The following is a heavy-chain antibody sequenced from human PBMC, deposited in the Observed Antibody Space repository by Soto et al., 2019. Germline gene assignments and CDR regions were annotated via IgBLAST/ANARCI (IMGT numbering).Heavy chain of an antibody. D-gene: IGHD6-19*01. V-gene: IGHV1-46*01. J-gene: IGHJ4*02. Sequence: ASVKVSCKASGYTFTSYYMHWVRQAPGQGLEWMGRINAGNGSTRYAQKFQGRVTITRDTSASTAYMELSSLRSEDTAVYYCAAPKYSSGWYHFDYWGQGTLVTVSS. CDR3: AAPKYSSGWYHFDY. CDR1: GYTFTSYY. CDR2: INAGNGST.